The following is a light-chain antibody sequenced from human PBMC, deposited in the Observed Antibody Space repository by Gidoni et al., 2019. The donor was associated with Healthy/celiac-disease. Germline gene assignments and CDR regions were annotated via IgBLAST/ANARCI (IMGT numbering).Light chain of an antibody. CDR3: QQYNNWPPVT. Sequence: EIVMTQSPATLSVSPGERATLSCRASQSVSSNLAWYQQKPGQAPRLLIYGASTRTTGIPARFSGSGSGTEFTLTISSLQSEDFAVYYCQQYNNWPPVTFGPGTKVDIK. CDR2: GAS. V-gene: IGKV3-15*01. J-gene: IGKJ3*01. CDR1: QSVSSN.